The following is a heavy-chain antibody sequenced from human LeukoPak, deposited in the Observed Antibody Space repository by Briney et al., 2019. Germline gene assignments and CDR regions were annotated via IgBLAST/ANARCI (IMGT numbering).Heavy chain of an antibody. CDR1: GYTFTSYG. J-gene: IGHJ6*03. CDR3: ARANWPYYYYYMDV. CDR2: ISGYNGNT. D-gene: IGHD1-1*01. V-gene: IGHV1-18*01. Sequence: GASVKVSCKASGYTFTSYGISWVRQAPGQGLEWMGWISGYNGNTNYAQKLQGRVTMTTDTSTSTAYMELRSLRSDDTAVYYCARANWPYYYYYMDVWGKGTTVTVSS.